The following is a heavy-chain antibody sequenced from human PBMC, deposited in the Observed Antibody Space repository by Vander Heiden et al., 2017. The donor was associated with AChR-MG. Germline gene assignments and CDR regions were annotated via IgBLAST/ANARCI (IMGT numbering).Heavy chain of an antibody. CDR2: IIPIFGTA. CDR1: GGTFGSYA. D-gene: IGHD6-19*01. CDR3: ARAEQWLANNWFDP. V-gene: IGHV1-69*06. J-gene: IGHJ5*02. Sequence: QVQLVQSGAEVKKPGSSVKVSCKASGGTFGSYAISWVRQAPGQGLEWRGGIIPIFGTANYEQKFQGRVTITADKSTSTAYMELSSLRSEDTAVYYCARAEQWLANNWFDPWGQGTLVTVSS.